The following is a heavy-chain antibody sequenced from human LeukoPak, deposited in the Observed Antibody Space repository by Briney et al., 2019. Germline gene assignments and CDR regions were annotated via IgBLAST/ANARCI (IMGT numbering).Heavy chain of an antibody. Sequence: SQTLSLTCTVSGGSISSGSYYWSWIRQPAGKGLEWIGRIYTSGSTNYNPSLKSRVTISVDTSKNQFSLKLSSVTAADTAVYYCARVGPRGSFDPWGQGTLVTVSS. D-gene: IGHD3-16*01. J-gene: IGHJ5*02. CDR2: IYTSGST. CDR3: ARVGPRGSFDP. V-gene: IGHV4-61*02. CDR1: GGSISSGSYY.